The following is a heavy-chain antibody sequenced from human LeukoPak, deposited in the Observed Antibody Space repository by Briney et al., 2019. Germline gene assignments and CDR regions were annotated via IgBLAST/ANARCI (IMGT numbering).Heavy chain of an antibody. CDR1: GFTFSYAW. CDR3: ARRPQQLVRGYYYYYMDV. Sequence: GGSLRLSCAASGFTFSYAWMNWVRQAPGKGLEWLSHISTSGSSIHYADSVKGRFTISRDNAKNSLYLQMNSLRAEDTAVYYCARRPQQLVRGYYYYYMDVWGKGTTVTVSS. J-gene: IGHJ6*03. V-gene: IGHV3-48*04. CDR2: ISTSGSSI. D-gene: IGHD6-13*01.